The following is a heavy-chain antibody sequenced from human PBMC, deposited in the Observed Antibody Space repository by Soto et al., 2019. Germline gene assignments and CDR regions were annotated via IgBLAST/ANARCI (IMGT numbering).Heavy chain of an antibody. V-gene: IGHV4-59*08. CDR2: IYYTGTT. J-gene: IGHJ4*02. CDR1: GGSIRYYY. CDR3: ARLGGYYQAFDS. Sequence: SETLSLTCTVSGGSIRYYYWGWIRQSPGKGLEWIGYIYYTGTTKYNPSLKSRVTISVDSSKNQFSLKLDSVTAADTAVFYCARLGGYYQAFDSWGQGTLVTVSS. D-gene: IGHD3-22*01.